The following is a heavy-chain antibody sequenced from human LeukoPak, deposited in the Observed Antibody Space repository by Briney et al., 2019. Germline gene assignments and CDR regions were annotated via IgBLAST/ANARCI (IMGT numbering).Heavy chain of an antibody. Sequence: SETLSLTCTVSGGHIDSFFWNWIRQPPGKGLEWIGYIDNSGSTEYSPSLKSQITMSRDTSKKQFSLKLTSVTAADTAMYYCASGAGWLIDYWGQGTLVSVSS. CDR2: IDNSGST. CDR1: GGHIDSFF. D-gene: IGHD6-19*01. CDR3: ASGAGWLIDY. J-gene: IGHJ4*02. V-gene: IGHV4-4*08.